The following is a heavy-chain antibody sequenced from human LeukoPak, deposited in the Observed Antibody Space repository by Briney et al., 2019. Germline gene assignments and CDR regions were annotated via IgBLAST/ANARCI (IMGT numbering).Heavy chain of an antibody. CDR3: AIWNYSTFDY. Sequence: GGSLRLSCAASGFTFSSAWMTWVRQAPGKGLEWVGRIFSKIDGGTTHYAAPVKGRFTISRDDSKNILYLQMNSVTTEDLAIYYCAIWNYSTFDYWGQGTLVTVSS. V-gene: IGHV3-15*01. CDR2: IFSKIDGGTT. CDR1: GFTFSSAW. J-gene: IGHJ4*02. D-gene: IGHD1-7*01.